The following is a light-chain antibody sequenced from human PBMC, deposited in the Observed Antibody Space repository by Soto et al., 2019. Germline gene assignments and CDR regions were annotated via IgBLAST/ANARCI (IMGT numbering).Light chain of an antibody. J-gene: IGLJ2*01. CDR2: QDN. CDR3: QAWGSSTVV. CDR1: KLGDKY. V-gene: IGLV3-1*01. Sequence: SYELTQPPSVSVSPGQTASITCSGDKLGDKYACWYQQRPGQSPVLVIYQDNKRPSAIPERFSGSNSGNTATLTISGTQAMDEADYYCQAWGSSTVVFGGGTKLTVL.